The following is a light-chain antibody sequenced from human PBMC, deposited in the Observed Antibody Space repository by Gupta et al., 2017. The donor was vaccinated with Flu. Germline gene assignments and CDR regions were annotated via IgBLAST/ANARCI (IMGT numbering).Light chain of an antibody. V-gene: IGKV2-30*01. CDR2: DVS. J-gene: IGKJ2*02. CDR1: QSLVYKDGNTY. Sequence: VTLVQPASISCRSSQSLVYKDGNTYLNWLQQRPGQSPRRLIYDVSNRDSGVPDRFSGSGSGTDFTLKISRVEAEDVGIYYCMRGTTPWTFG. CDR3: MRGTTPWT.